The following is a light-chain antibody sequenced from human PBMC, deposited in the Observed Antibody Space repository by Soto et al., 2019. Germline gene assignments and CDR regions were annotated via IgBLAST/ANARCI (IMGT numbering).Light chain of an antibody. Sequence: EIVLTQSPATLSLSPGERATLSCRASQTVSSSLAWYQQKPVQAPRLLIYEVSNRATGIPARFSGSGSGADFTRTISSLEPGDFALYDCQQHINWPLTCSGGTKV. CDR1: QTVSSS. V-gene: IGKV3-11*01. J-gene: IGKJ4*01. CDR2: EVS. CDR3: QQHINWPLT.